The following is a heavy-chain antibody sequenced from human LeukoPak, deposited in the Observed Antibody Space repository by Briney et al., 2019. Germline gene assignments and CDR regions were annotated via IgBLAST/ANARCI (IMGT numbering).Heavy chain of an antibody. V-gene: IGHV4-59*08. J-gene: IGHJ6*03. CDR1: GGSLSSYY. CDR3: ARAYSNRLLEPSPYYYYYYMDV. Sequence: SETLSLTCTVSGGSLSSYYWSWIRQPPGKGLEWIGYIYYSGSTNYNPSLKSRVTISVDTSKNQFSLKLSSVTAADTAVYYCARAYSNRLLEPSPYYYYYYMDVWGKGTTVTVSS. D-gene: IGHD4-11*01. CDR2: IYYSGST.